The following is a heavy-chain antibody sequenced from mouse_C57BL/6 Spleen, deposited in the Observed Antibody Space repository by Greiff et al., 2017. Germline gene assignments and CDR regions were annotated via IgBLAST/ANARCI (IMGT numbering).Heavy chain of an antibody. CDR3: ARDYDGGYFDV. V-gene: IGHV5-16*01. J-gene: IGHJ1*03. Sequence: EVKVVESEGGLVQPGSSMKLSCTASGFTFSDYYMAWVRQVPEKGLEWVANINYDGSSTYYLDSLKSRFIISRDNAKNILYLQMSSLKSEDTATYYCARDYDGGYFDVWGTGTTVTVSS. CDR2: INYDGSST. CDR1: GFTFSDYY. D-gene: IGHD2-12*01.